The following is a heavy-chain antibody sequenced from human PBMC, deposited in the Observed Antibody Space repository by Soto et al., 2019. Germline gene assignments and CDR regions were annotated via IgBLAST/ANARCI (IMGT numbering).Heavy chain of an antibody. CDR3: ARDLYDYIWGSYEVFDY. J-gene: IGHJ4*02. Sequence: SQTLSLTCAISGDSVSSNSAAWNWIRQSPSRGLEWLGRTYYRSKWYNDYAVSVKSRITINPDTSKNQFSLQLNSVTPEDTAVYYCARDLYDYIWGSYEVFDYWGRGTLVTVSS. CDR2: TYYRSKWYN. CDR1: GDSVSSNSAA. D-gene: IGHD3-16*01. V-gene: IGHV6-1*01.